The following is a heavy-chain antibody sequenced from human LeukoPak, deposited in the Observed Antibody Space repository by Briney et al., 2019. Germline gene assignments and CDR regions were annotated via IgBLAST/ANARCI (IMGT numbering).Heavy chain of an antibody. Sequence: PGGSLRLSCVASGFTFSSRDWMTWVRQAPGKGLEWVANIKQDGSEKYYVDSVKGRFTISRDNAKNSLYLQMNSLRAEDTAVYYCARVPEWYYYDSSGYLTTPCGAFDIWGQGTMVTVSS. V-gene: IGHV3-7*01. CDR2: IKQDGSEK. CDR3: ARVPEWYYYDSSGYLTTPCGAFDI. J-gene: IGHJ3*02. CDR1: GFTFSSRDW. D-gene: IGHD3-22*01.